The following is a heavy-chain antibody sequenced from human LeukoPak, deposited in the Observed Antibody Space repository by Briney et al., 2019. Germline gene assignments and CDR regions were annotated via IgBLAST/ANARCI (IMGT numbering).Heavy chain of an antibody. V-gene: IGHV3-30*03. CDR2: ISYDGSNK. Sequence: PGGSLRLSCAASGFTFSSYGMHWVRQAPGKGPEWVAVISYDGSNKYYADSVKGRFTISRDNSKNTLYLQMNSLRAEDTAVYYCARQGPHSLPYYYDSSGYYCDYWGQGTLVTVSS. J-gene: IGHJ4*02. CDR1: GFTFSSYG. CDR3: ARQGPHSLPYYYDSSGYYCDY. D-gene: IGHD3-22*01.